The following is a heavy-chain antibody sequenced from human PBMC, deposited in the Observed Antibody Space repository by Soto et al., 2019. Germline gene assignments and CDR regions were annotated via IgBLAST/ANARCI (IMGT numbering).Heavy chain of an antibody. Sequence: GGLLRLSCGAAGCTFSSYGMRRVRQAPGKGLEWVAVIWYDGSNKYYADSVKGRFTISRDNSKNTLYLQMNSLRAEDTAVYYCAHEQQLVFQHWGQGTLVTVSS. CDR2: IWYDGSNK. J-gene: IGHJ1*01. V-gene: IGHV3-33*06. CDR3: AHEQQLVFQH. CDR1: GCTFSSYG. D-gene: IGHD6-13*01.